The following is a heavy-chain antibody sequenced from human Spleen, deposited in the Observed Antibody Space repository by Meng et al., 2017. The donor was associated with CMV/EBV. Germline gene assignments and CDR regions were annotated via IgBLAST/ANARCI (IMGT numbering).Heavy chain of an antibody. CDR3: AKDRGYKGYCSSTSCYLPPIN. V-gene: IGHV3-64*02. CDR2: ISSNGGST. D-gene: IGHD2-2*01. CDR1: GFTFSSYA. Sequence: GESLKISCAASGFTFSSYAMHWVRQVPGKGLEYVSAISSNGGSTYYADSVKGRFTISRDNSKNTLYLQMGSLRAEDMAVYYCAKDRGYKGYCSSTSCYLPPINWGQGTLVTVSS. J-gene: IGHJ4*02.